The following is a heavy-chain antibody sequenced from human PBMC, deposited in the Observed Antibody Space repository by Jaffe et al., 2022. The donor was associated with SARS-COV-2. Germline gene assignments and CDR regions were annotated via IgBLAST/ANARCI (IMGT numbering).Heavy chain of an antibody. Sequence: QLQLQESGPGLVKPSETLSLTCTVSGDSVSNNNYYWGWIRQPPGKGLEWIGSIYYSGSTYYNPSLKSRVSISVDMSKNQFSLRLISVTAADTAVYHCARQGSRLIDSWGQGTLVTVSS. CDR3: ARQGSRLIDS. V-gene: IGHV4-39*01. J-gene: IGHJ4*02. D-gene: IGHD6-13*01. CDR1: GDSVSNNNYY. CDR2: IYYSGST.